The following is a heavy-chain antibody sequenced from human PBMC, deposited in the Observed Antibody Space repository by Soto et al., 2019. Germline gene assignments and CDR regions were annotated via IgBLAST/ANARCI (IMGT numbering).Heavy chain of an antibody. CDR2: IYYSGST. D-gene: IGHD4-17*01. Sequence: SETLSLTCTVSGGSISGFYWSWIRQPPGKGLEWIGYIYYSGSTNYNPSLKSRVTISVDTPKNQFSLKLSSVTAADTAVYYCARREKDYGGNSDYWGQGTLVTVSS. J-gene: IGHJ4*02. V-gene: IGHV4-59*12. CDR3: ARREKDYGGNSDY. CDR1: GGSISGFY.